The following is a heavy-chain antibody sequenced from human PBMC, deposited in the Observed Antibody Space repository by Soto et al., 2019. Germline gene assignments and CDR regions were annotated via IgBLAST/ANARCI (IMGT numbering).Heavy chain of an antibody. D-gene: IGHD5-18*01. J-gene: IGHJ6*02. CDR3: ARVGTVGGYSYGDYYGMDV. CDR1: GYTFTSYG. V-gene: IGHV1-18*01. Sequence: ASVKVSCKASGYTFTSYGISWVRQAPEQGLEWMGWISAYNGNTNYAQKLQGRVTMTTDTSTSTAYMELRSLRSDDTAVYYCARVGTVGGYSYGDYYGMDVWGQGTTVTVSS. CDR2: ISAYNGNT.